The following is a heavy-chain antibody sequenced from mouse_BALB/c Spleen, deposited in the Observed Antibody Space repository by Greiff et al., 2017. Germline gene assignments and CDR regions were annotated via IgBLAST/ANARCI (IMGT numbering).Heavy chain of an antibody. CDR1: GYTFTDYA. CDR3: ARKVRQGYYFDY. J-gene: IGHJ2*01. V-gene: IGHV1S137*01. D-gene: IGHD2-14*01. Sequence: QVQLQQSGAELVRPGVSVKISCKGSGYTFTDYAMHWVKQSHAKSLEWIGVISTYYGDASYNQKFKGKATMTVDKSSSTAYMELARLTSEDSAIYYCARKVRQGYYFDYWGQGTTLTVSS. CDR2: ISTYYGDA.